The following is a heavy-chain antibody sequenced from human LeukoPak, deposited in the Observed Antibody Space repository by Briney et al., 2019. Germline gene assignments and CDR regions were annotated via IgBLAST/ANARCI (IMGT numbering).Heavy chain of an antibody. CDR2: FDRKDGDT. CDR3: ATGVFCATTTCPGYQHYYYFMDV. CDR1: GFTLADLS. V-gene: IGHV1-24*01. D-gene: IGHD2-2*01. J-gene: IGHJ6*03. Sequence: ASVKVSCKVSGFTLADLSMHWVRQAPGKGLEWVGGFDRKDGDTIYAQRFRGRVTLTEDTSTGTAYMDLSSLSADDTAVYYCATGVFCATTTCPGYQHYYYFMDVWGKGTTVTVSS.